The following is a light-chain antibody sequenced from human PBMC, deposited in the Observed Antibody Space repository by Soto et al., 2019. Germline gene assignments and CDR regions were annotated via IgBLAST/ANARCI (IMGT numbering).Light chain of an antibody. Sequence: QSALTQPPSVSGSPGQSATISCTGTSSDVGSYNRVSWYQQPPGTAPKLMIYEVSNRPSGVPDRFSGSKSGNTASLTISGLQAEDEADYYCSLYTNSSTYVFGTGTKVTVL. CDR2: EVS. CDR3: SLYTNSSTYV. CDR1: SSDVGSYNR. V-gene: IGLV2-18*01. J-gene: IGLJ1*01.